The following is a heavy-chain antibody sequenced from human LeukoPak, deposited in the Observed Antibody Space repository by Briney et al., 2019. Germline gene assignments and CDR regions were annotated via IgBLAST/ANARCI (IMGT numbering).Heavy chain of an antibody. CDR1: GYSFTNYW. J-gene: IGHJ2*01. V-gene: IGHV5-51*01. CDR2: IHPGDSDT. D-gene: IGHD2-21*02. Sequence: GESLKISCKGSGYSFTNYWIGWVRQMPGKGLEWMGLIHPGDSDTRYSPSFQGQVTISVDKSITTAYLQRSSLQASDTAMYFCARVVVVTATHWYFDLWGRGTLVTVFS. CDR3: ARVVVVTATHWYFDL.